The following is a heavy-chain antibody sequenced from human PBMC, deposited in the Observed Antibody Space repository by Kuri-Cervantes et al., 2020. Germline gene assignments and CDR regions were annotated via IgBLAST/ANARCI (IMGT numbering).Heavy chain of an antibody. Sequence: GGSLRLSCAASGFTFSGFDMHWVPQAPGKGLELVAVISYDVRNKYYADSMKGRLTISRDNSKNTLYLQMRTLKTEDTAVYYCTTGQSVLLVYAIIDYWGQGTLVTVSS. CDR2: ISYDVRNK. V-gene: IGHV3-30*03. CDR3: TTGQSVLLVYAIIDY. J-gene: IGHJ4*02. CDR1: GFTFSGFD. D-gene: IGHD2-8*01.